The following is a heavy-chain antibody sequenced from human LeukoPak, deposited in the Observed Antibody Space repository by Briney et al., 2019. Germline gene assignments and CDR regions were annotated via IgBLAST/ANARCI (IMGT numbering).Heavy chain of an antibody. CDR3: ARELVAGIADYFHH. Sequence: GGSLRLSCAASGFTFSSYWMSWVRQAPGKGLEWVANINKDGSEKYYMDSVRGRFTISRDNAKNSLYLQMHSLRVEDTAVYYCARELVAGIADYFHHWGQGTLVTVSS. D-gene: IGHD6-19*01. V-gene: IGHV3-7*01. CDR2: INKDGSEK. CDR1: GFTFSSYW. J-gene: IGHJ1*01.